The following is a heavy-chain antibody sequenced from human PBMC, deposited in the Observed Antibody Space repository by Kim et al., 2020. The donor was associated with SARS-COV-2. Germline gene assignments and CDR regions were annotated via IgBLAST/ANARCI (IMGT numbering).Heavy chain of an antibody. CDR1: GRSISSGDFY. CDR2: IYHTGST. D-gene: IGHD4-17*01. Sequence: SETLSLTCTVSGRSISSGDFYWSWIRQPPGKGLEWIGYIYHTGSTYHNPSLRSRITMSVDTSKNQLSLELTSVTAADTAVYYCARKTILYGGPHDFWGQGTLVTVST. J-gene: IGHJ4*02. CDR3: ARKTILYGGPHDF. V-gene: IGHV4-30-4*01.